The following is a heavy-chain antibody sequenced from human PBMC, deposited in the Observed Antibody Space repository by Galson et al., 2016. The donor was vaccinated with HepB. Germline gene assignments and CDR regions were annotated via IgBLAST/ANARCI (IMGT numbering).Heavy chain of an antibody. CDR2: ITGTGGGT. V-gene: IGHV3-23*01. D-gene: IGHD1-7*01. Sequence: SLRLSCAASGFSFSTFAMSWVRQAPGKGLEWISGITGTGGGTYYADSVKGRFTISRDTSKNTLFLQLSSLRVEDTAVYYCAKDHTGSTVGWSDGMDVWGRGTCVTVSS. J-gene: IGHJ6*02. CDR3: AKDHTGSTVGWSDGMDV. CDR1: GFSFSTFA.